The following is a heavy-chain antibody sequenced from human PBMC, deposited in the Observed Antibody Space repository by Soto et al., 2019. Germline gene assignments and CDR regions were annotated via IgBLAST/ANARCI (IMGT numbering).Heavy chain of an antibody. Sequence: EVQLSQSGGGLVQPGGSLRLSCAASGFSFAGYAVTWVRQAPGQGLGWVSAISGGGGSTYYVDSVKGRFTISRDNSKHTVHLQMSRLRAEDTAVYYCAKTESFNGYYNAFDYWGRGTQVTVSS. V-gene: IGHV3-23*01. CDR1: GFSFAGYA. J-gene: IGHJ4*02. CDR2: ISGGGGST. D-gene: IGHD3-9*01. CDR3: AKTESFNGYYNAFDY.